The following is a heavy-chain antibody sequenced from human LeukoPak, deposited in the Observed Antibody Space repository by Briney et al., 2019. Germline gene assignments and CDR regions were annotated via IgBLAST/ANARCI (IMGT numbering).Heavy chain of an antibody. Sequence: ETLSLTCAVSGGSFSGYYWSWLRQPPGKGLEWIGEINHSGSTNYNPSLKSRVTISVDTSKYQFSLKLNSVTAADTAVYYCARVEAVAGTDYWGQGTLVTVSS. CDR1: GGSFSGYY. J-gene: IGHJ4*02. CDR3: ARVEAVAGTDY. CDR2: INHSGST. D-gene: IGHD6-19*01. V-gene: IGHV4-34*01.